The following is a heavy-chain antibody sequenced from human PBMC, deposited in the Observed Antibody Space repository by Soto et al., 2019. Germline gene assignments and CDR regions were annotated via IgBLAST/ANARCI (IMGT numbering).Heavy chain of an antibody. CDR3: VASGLSFDY. CDR2: ISNDGSKK. Sequence: QVQLVESGGGVVQPGRSLRLSCAASGFTFSSYAMHWVRQAPGKGLEWVAVISNDGSKKNYADSVKGRFTISRDNSKNTLDLQMNRLRAEDTAVFYCVASGLSFDYWGQGTLVTVSS. V-gene: IGHV3-30-3*01. CDR1: GFTFSSYA. J-gene: IGHJ4*02. D-gene: IGHD3-16*02.